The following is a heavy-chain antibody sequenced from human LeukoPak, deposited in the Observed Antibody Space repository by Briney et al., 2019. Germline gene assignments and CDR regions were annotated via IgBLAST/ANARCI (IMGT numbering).Heavy chain of an antibody. Sequence: SETLSLTCTVSGVSISSYYWSGLRQPPGKGLEWIGYIYYSGSTNYNPSLKSRVTISVDTSKNQFSLKLSSVTAADTAVYYCARATRRGYYGMDVWGQGTTVTVSS. CDR1: GVSISSYY. D-gene: IGHD1-26*01. J-gene: IGHJ6*02. CDR3: ARATRRGYYGMDV. V-gene: IGHV4-59*01. CDR2: IYYSGST.